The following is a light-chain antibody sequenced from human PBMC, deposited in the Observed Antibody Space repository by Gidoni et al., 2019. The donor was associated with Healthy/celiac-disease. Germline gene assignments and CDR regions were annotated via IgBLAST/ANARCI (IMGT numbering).Light chain of an antibody. CDR3: QQYGSSLFT. CDR2: GAS. J-gene: IGKJ3*01. CDR1: QSVSSSY. V-gene: IGKV3-20*01. Sequence: EIVLTQSPGTLSLSPGERATLSCRASQSVSSSYLAWYQQKPGQAPRLLIYGASSRATGIPDRFSGSGSGTDFTLTISRLEPEDFAVYYCQQYGSSLFTFXXXTKXDIK.